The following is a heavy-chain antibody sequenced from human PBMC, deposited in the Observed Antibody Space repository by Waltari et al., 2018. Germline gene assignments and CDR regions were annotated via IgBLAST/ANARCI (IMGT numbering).Heavy chain of an antibody. CDR2: ISSSSSYI. J-gene: IGHJ4*02. CDR1: GFTFSSYS. Sequence: EVQLVESGGGLVKPGGSLRLSCAASGFTFSSYSMNWVRQAPGKGLEWVSSISSSSSYIYYADSVKGRVTISRDNAKNSRYLQMNSLRAEDTAVYYCARAYDSSGYYSFYWGQGTLVTVSS. D-gene: IGHD3-22*01. CDR3: ARAYDSSGYYSFY. V-gene: IGHV3-21*01.